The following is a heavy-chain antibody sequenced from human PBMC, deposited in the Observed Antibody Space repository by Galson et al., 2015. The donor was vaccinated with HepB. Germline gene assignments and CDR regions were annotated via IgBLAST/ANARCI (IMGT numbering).Heavy chain of an antibody. J-gene: IGHJ4*02. CDR2: ISSSSSTI. V-gene: IGHV3-48*02. Sequence: SLRLSCAASGFTFSSYSMNWVRQAPGKGLEWVSYISSSSSTIYYADSVKGRFTISRDNAKDSLYLQMNSLRDEDTAVYYCARYVPYYYDSSAPGYWGQGTLVTVSS. CDR1: GFTFSSYS. D-gene: IGHD3-22*01. CDR3: ARYVPYYYDSSAPGY.